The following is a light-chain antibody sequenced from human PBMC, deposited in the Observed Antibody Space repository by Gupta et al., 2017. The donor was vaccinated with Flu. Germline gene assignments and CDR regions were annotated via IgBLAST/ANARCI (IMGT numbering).Light chain of an antibody. J-gene: IGLJ2*01. CDR3: CSYGGSKF. Sequence: QSALTQPPSASGSPGQSVTISCTGTSSDVGGYKYVSWYQQHPGKAPKLIIYEVNMRPSGVPARFSGSKSGNTASLTVSGLLAEDEADYDGCSYGGSKFFGGGTKLTVL. CDR2: EVN. CDR1: SSDVGGYKY. V-gene: IGLV2-8*01.